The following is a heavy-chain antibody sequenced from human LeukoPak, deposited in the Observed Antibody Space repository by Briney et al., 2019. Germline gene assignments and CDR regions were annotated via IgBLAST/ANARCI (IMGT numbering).Heavy chain of an antibody. D-gene: IGHD3-10*01. J-gene: IGHJ6*02. CDR2: IIPIFGTA. Sequence: SVKVSCKASGGTFISYAISWVRQAPGQGLEWMGGIIPIFGTANYAQKFQGRVTITADESTSTAYMELSSLRSEDTAVYYCARDLIWAVRGVIVVDADYYYYGMDVWGQGTTVTVSS. V-gene: IGHV1-69*13. CDR1: GGTFISYA. CDR3: ARDLIWAVRGVIVVDADYYYYGMDV.